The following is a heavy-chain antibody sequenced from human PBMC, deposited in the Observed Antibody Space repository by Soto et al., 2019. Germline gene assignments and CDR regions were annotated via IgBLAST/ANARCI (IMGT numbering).Heavy chain of an antibody. J-gene: IGHJ4*02. Sequence: GGSLRLSFAASGFIVSSHYLTWVRQAPGKGLEWVSVLYSGGTTYYADSVKGRFTISRDNSKNTLYLQMNSLRAEDTAVYYCAKELHTSSGWSQVIYWGQGTLVTVSS. CDR1: GFIVSSHY. V-gene: IGHV3-53*01. D-gene: IGHD6-19*01. CDR2: LYSGGTT. CDR3: AKELHTSSGWSQVIY.